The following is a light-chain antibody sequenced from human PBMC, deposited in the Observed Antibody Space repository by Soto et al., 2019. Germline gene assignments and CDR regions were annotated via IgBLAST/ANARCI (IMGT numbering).Light chain of an antibody. Sequence: ENVLTQSPGTLSLSPGERATLSCRASQSVGRNYIAWFQQKPGQAPRLLMHTASVRATGIPDRFSGSGSGTDFTLNISILEPEDFAVYYCQRYAASPRTFGGGTKVEI. CDR1: QSVGRNY. CDR2: TAS. V-gene: IGKV3-20*01. J-gene: IGKJ4*02. CDR3: QRYAASPRT.